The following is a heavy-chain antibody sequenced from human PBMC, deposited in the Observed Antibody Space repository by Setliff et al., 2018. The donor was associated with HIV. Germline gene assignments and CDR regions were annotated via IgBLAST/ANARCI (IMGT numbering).Heavy chain of an antibody. D-gene: IGHD3-16*01. V-gene: IGHV1-69-2*01. CDR3: AWGTQRPIDS. CDR2: IDPDRGDT. CDR1: GGTFSSYA. J-gene: IGHJ4*02. Sequence: TCKASGGTFSSYAITWVRQAPGKGLEWMGLIDPDRGDTVYAEKFQGRVTITADRSKDIAYMKLSSLTSEDTAMYFCAWGTQRPIDSWGQGTLVTVSS.